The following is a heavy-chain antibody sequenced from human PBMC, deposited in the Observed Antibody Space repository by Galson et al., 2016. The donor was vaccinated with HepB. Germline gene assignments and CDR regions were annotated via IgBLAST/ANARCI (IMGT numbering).Heavy chain of an antibody. CDR3: TRSSSFNTGTFDF. D-gene: IGHD1-26*01. Sequence: CAISGDSVSSNSANWHWIRQSPSRGLEWLGRTYYKSNWYYDYAVSVKSRITINPDTSKNQFSLQLNSVTPEDTAVYYCTRSSSFNTGTFDFWGQGTLVTVSS. CDR2: TYYKSNWYY. V-gene: IGHV6-1*01. J-gene: IGHJ4*02. CDR1: GDSVSSNSAN.